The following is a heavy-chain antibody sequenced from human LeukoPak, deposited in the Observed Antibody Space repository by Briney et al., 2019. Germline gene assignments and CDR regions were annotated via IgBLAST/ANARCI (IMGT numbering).Heavy chain of an antibody. Sequence: SETLSLTCAVYGGSFSGYYWSWIRQPPGKGLEWIGEINHSGSTNYNPSLKSRVTISVDTSKNQFSLKLSSVTAADTAVYYCARHGYSSGFDWGQGTLVTVSS. D-gene: IGHD6-19*01. CDR2: INHSGST. CDR1: GGSFSGYY. V-gene: IGHV4-34*01. J-gene: IGHJ4*02. CDR3: ARHGYSSGFD.